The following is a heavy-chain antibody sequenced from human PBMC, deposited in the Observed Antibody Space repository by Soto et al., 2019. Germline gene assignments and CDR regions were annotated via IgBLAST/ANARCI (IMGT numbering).Heavy chain of an antibody. V-gene: IGHV4-31*03. Sequence: SETLSLTCTVSGGSISSGVYYWSWIRHHPGNGLEWIGYIYYSGSTYYNPSLKSRVTISVDTSKNQFSLKLSSVTAADTAVYYCARFDIVVVPAAQPGGMDVWGQGTTVTV. CDR2: IYYSGST. D-gene: IGHD2-2*01. CDR3: ARFDIVVVPAAQPGGMDV. J-gene: IGHJ6*02. CDR1: GGSISSGVYY.